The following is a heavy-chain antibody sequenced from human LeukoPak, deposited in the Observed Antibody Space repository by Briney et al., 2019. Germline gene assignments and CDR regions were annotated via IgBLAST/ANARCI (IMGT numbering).Heavy chain of an antibody. J-gene: IGHJ4*02. D-gene: IGHD3-22*01. CDR3: ARRLGDSSDYYWFTAPWDY. V-gene: IGHV4-31*03. CDR2: IYYSGST. Sequence: SQTLSLTCTVSGGSISSGGYYWGWVRQHPGKGLEWIGYIYYSGSTNYNPSLKSRVTISVDTSKNQFSLKLSSVTAADTAVYYCARRLGDSSDYYWFTAPWDYWGQGTLVTVSS. CDR1: GGSISSGGYY.